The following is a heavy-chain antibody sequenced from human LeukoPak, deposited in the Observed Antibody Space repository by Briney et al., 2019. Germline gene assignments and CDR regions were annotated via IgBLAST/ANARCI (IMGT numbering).Heavy chain of an antibody. CDR1: GFTFDDYA. CDR3: AKDGRYSGGNYYYIDV. V-gene: IGHV3-9*01. J-gene: IGHJ6*03. Sequence: PGRSLTLSCAASGFTFDDYAMHWLRQAPGKGLEGVSGISWNSGSIGYADSVKGRFTISRDNAKNSLYLQMNSLRAEDTALYYCAKDGRYSGGNYYYIDVWGKGTTVTISS. D-gene: IGHD1-26*01. CDR2: ISWNSGSI.